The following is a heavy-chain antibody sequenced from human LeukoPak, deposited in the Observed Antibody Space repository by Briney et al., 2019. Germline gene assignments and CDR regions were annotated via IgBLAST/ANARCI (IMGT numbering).Heavy chain of an antibody. CDR1: GFTFSSYS. J-gene: IGHJ3*01. Sequence: MAGGSLRLSCAASGFTFSSYSMNWVRQAPGKGLEWVSSISTSSSYIYYVDSVKGRFTISRDNARNSLYLQMNSLRAEDTAVYYCARGASRNVVIFWGQGTMVTVSS. CDR3: ARGASRNVVIF. D-gene: IGHD3-22*01. CDR2: ISTSSSYI. V-gene: IGHV3-21*01.